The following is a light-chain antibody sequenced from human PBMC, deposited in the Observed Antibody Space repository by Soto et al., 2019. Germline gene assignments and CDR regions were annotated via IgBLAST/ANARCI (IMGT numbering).Light chain of an antibody. CDR2: GAS. Sequence: EIVMTQSPATLSVSPGERATLSCRASQSVSSNLAWYQQKPGQAPRLLIYGASTRPPGNPARFSGSGSGTEVTLTISSLQSEDFAVYYCQQYNNWPWTFGQGTKVEIK. CDR3: QQYNNWPWT. J-gene: IGKJ1*01. CDR1: QSVSSN. V-gene: IGKV3-15*01.